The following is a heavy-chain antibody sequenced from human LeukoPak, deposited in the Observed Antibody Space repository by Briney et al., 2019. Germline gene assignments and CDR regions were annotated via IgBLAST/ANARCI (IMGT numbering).Heavy chain of an antibody. J-gene: IGHJ4*02. V-gene: IGHV1-24*01. CDR2: FDPEDGET. Sequence: GASVKVSCKASGHTFTRYYMHWVRQAPGQGLEWMGGFDPEDGETIYAQKFQGRVTMTEDTSTDTAYMELSSLRSEDTAVYYCATPNLHSGSYLDYWGQGTLVTVSS. D-gene: IGHD1-26*01. CDR1: GHTFTRYY. CDR3: ATPNLHSGSYLDY.